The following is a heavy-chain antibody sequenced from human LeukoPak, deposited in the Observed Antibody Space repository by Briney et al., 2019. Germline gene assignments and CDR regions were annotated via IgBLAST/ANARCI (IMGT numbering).Heavy chain of an antibody. J-gene: IGHJ4*02. CDR3: ARGHSSSSFDY. V-gene: IGHV1-8*01. CDR1: GYTFTSYD. Sequence: GASVKVSCKASGYTFTSYDIHWVRQTTGQGLEYMGWMNPDTGNTGYAQKFQGRVTMTRSTSISTAYMELSSLRSEDTAVYYCARGHSSSSFDYWGQGTLVNVSS. CDR2: MNPDTGNT. D-gene: IGHD6-13*01.